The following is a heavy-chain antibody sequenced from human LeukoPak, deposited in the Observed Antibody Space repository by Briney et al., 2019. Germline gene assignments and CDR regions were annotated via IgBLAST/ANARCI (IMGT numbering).Heavy chain of an antibody. CDR2: MNPNSGNT. J-gene: IGHJ6*02. CDR1: GYTFTSYD. CDR3: ARGESSIAALDYYYGMDV. V-gene: IGHV1-8*01. D-gene: IGHD6-6*01. Sequence: ASVNVSCTASGYTFTSYDINWVRQATGQGLEWMGWMNPNSGNTGYAQKFQGRVTMTRNTSISTAYMELSSLRSEDTAVYYCARGESSIAALDYYYGMDVWGQGTTVTVSS.